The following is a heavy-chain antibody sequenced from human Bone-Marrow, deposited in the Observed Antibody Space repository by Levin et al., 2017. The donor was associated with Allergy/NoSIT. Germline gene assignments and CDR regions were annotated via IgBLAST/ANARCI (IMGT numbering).Heavy chain of an antibody. D-gene: IGHD3-22*01. CDR2: ISSDGRNK. V-gene: IGHV3-30*04. Sequence: QRGESLKISCTTSGFTFNDYTMHWVRQAPGKGLEWVAVISSDGRNKYYADSVKGRFTISRDNSKNTLYLQMNSLGLEDTAVYYCARDLVAVGIEAYWGQGTLVTVSS. CDR3: ARDLVAVGIEAY. CDR1: GFTFNDYT. J-gene: IGHJ4*02.